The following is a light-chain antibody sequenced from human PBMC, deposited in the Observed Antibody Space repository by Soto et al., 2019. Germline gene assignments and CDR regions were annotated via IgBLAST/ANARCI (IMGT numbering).Light chain of an antibody. V-gene: IGKV3-15*01. Sequence: EIVMTQSPATLSVSPGERSTLSCRASQSVSSNLAWYQQKPGQAPRRLIYGASTRATGIPARFSGSGSGTEFTLTISSLESEDFAVYYCQQYNNWPPLLTFGGGTKVEIK. CDR1: QSVSSN. J-gene: IGKJ4*01. CDR2: GAS. CDR3: QQYNNWPPLLT.